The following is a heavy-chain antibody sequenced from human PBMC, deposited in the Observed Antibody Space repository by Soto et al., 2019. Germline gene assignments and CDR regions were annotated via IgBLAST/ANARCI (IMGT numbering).Heavy chain of an antibody. Sequence: EVPLLESGGGLVQPGGSLRLSCAASGFTFSSYAMSWVRQAPGKGLEWVSVISGSGGSTYYSDSVKGRFTISRDNSKNTLYLQMNSLRAEDTAVYYCARDKVEQWLVLGAFDIWGQGTMVTVSS. CDR3: ARDKVEQWLVLGAFDI. V-gene: IGHV3-23*01. D-gene: IGHD6-19*01. CDR2: ISGSGGST. J-gene: IGHJ3*02. CDR1: GFTFSSYA.